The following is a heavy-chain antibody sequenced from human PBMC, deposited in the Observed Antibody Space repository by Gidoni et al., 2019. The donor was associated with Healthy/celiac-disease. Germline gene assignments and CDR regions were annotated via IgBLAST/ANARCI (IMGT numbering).Heavy chain of an antibody. CDR1: GFTFSSYG. CDR3: AKTYYDFWSGADY. V-gene: IGHV3-30*18. D-gene: IGHD3-3*01. Sequence: QVQLVESGGGVVPPGRSLRLSCAASGFTFSSYGMHWARQAPGKGLEWVAVISYDGSNKYYADSVKGRFTISRDNSKNTLYLQMNSLRAEDTAVYYCAKTYYDFWSGADYWGQGTLVTVSS. CDR2: ISYDGSNK. J-gene: IGHJ4*02.